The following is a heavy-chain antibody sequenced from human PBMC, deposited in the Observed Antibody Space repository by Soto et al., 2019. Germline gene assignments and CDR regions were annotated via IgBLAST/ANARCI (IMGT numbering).Heavy chain of an antibody. CDR2: IYYTGTT. Sequence: QLQLQESGPGLVKPSETLSLTCTVSGGSISTSYYYWGWIRQSPGKGLEWIGAIYYTGTTYYNPPLRRRATTSVDTSKNQFSPKMSLVAAADTAVYFCARQAGAFGYYMDVWGKGPTVTVSS. CDR3: ARQAGAFGYYMDV. D-gene: IGHD3-16*01. V-gene: IGHV4-39*01. J-gene: IGHJ6*03. CDR1: GGSISTSYYY.